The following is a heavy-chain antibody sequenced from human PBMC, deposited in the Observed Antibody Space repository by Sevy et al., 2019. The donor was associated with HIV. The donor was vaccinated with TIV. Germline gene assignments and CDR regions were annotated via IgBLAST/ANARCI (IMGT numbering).Heavy chain of an antibody. D-gene: IGHD4-17*01. J-gene: IGHJ6*02. CDR2: ISDDGSAK. V-gene: IGHV3-30-3*01. CDR3: ARPRANYVDHYFFYAMDV. Sequence: GGSLRLSCAASGFAFTNYYAMHWVRQAPGKGLEWVALISDDGSAKYYADSMQGRFTISRDNFKNTLYLQMNSLTTEDRPVYYCARPRANYVDHYFFYAMDVWGQGTTVSVSS. CDR1: GFAFTNYYA.